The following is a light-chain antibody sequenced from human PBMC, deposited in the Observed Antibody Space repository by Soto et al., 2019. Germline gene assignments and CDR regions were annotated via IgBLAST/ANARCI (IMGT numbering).Light chain of an antibody. V-gene: IGLV2-14*03. Sequence: QSVLTQPASVSGSPGQSITISCTGISADVATSNFVSWYQHRPGEAPRLILYDVSHRPSGISNRFSGSKAGDTASLTISGLHLEDEADYYCTSYRRDPLYVFGSGTKVTVL. CDR1: SADVATSNF. CDR2: DVS. J-gene: IGLJ1*01. CDR3: TSYRRDPLYV.